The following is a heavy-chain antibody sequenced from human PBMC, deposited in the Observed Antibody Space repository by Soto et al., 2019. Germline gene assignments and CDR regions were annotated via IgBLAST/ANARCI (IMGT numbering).Heavy chain of an antibody. CDR1: GGTFSSYT. CDR2: IIPILGIA. CDR3: ARDGGEYYYGLKNWFDP. D-gene: IGHD3-10*01. Sequence: SVKVSCKASGGTFSSYTISWVRQAPGQGLEWMGRIIPILGIANYAQKFQGRVTITADKSTSTAYMELSSLRSEDTAVYYCARDGGEYYYGLKNWFDPWGQGTLVTVSS. V-gene: IGHV1-69*04. J-gene: IGHJ5*02.